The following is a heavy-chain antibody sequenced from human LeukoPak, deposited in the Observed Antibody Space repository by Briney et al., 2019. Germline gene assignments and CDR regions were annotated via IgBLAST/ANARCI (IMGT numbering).Heavy chain of an antibody. CDR3: ARVEDCTNGVCLSDAFDI. D-gene: IGHD2-8*01. Sequence: ASVKVSCKASGGTFSSYAISWVRQAPGQGLEWMGGIIPIFGTANYAQKLQGRVTMTTDTSTSTAYMELRSLRSDDTAVYYCARVEDCTNGVCLSDAFDIWGQGTMVTVSS. CDR1: GGTFSSYA. CDR2: IIPIFGTA. V-gene: IGHV1-69*05. J-gene: IGHJ3*02.